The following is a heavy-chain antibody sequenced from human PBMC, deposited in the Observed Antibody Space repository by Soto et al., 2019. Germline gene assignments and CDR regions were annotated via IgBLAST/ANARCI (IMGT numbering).Heavy chain of an antibody. CDR3: ATAGNYRFDN. CDR1: GFTVSSNY. D-gene: IGHD1-1*01. V-gene: IGHV3-53*01. Sequence: GGSLRLSCAASGFTVSSNYMSWVRQAPGKGLEWVSVIYSGGSTYYADSVKGRFTISRDNSKNTLYLQMNILRVEDTAVYFCATAGNYRFDNWGQGTLVTLSS. J-gene: IGHJ4*02. CDR2: IYSGGST.